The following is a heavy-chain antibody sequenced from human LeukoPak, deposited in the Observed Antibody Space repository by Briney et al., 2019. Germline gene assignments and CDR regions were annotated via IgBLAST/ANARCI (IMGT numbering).Heavy chain of an antibody. CDR1: GGTFSSYA. CDR3: ARVRVTEHFYYYYYYMDV. J-gene: IGHJ6*03. D-gene: IGHD1-14*01. V-gene: IGHV1-69*01. CDR2: IIPIFGTA. Sequence: ASVKVSCKASGGTFSSYAISWVRQAPGQGLEWMGGIIPIFGTANYAQKFQGRVTITADESTSTAYMELSSLRSEDTAVYYCARVRVTEHFYYYYYYMDVWGKGTPVTVSS.